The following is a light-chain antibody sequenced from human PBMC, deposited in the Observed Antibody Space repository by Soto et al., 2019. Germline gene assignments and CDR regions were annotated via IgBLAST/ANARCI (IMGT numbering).Light chain of an antibody. CDR3: QQYGSSSIT. CDR1: QSIKNNF. CDR2: GAS. V-gene: IGKV3-20*01. Sequence: MVFTQSPGTLSLSPGERATLSCRASQSIKNNFLAWYQQKPGQAPRLLIFGASSRSSGIPYRFSGSGSGTDFTLTVSRLEPEDFAVYYCQQYGSSSITFGQGTKVAIK. J-gene: IGKJ1*01.